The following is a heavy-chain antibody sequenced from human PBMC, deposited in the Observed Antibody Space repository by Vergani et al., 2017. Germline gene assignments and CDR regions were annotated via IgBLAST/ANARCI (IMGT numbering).Heavy chain of an antibody. D-gene: IGHD1-1*01. CDR1: EYSFGNYW. V-gene: IGHV5-51*01. Sequence: EVELVQSGPEMRKPGESLKISCKGSEYSFGNYWIGWVRQMPGKGLEWMGIIYPADSDTRYRPSFQRQVTISADKSISTAFLQWDSLKASDTALYYCARHTTYTDSWGQGALVTVSS. J-gene: IGHJ4*02. CDR3: ARHTTYTDS. CDR2: IYPADSDT.